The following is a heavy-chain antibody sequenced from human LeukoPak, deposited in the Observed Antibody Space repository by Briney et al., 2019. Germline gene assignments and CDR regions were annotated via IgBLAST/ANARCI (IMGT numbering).Heavy chain of an antibody. CDR2: ISGSGGST. CDR3: ATQPEVYCSSTSCYPPLSGFDY. V-gene: IGHV3-23*01. D-gene: IGHD2-2*01. Sequence: PGGSLRLSCAASGFTFSSYAMSWVRQAPGKGLEWVSAISGSGGSTYYADSVKGRFTISRDNSKNTLYLQMNSLRAEDTAVYYCATQPEVYCSSTSCYPPLSGFDYWGQGTLVTVSS. J-gene: IGHJ4*02. CDR1: GFTFSSYA.